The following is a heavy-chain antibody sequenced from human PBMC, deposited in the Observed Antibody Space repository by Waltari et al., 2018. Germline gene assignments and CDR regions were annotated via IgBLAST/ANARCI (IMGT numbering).Heavy chain of an antibody. D-gene: IGHD6-6*01. CDR1: GGSISNYY. Sequence: QVQLQQWGAGLLRPSETLSLTCAVYGGSISNYYWNWIRQPPGKGLEWIGEISHRGTTNYNPSLKSRVTISLDTSKNQFSLKLNSVTAADTAFYYCARGPGWTIAARPFDQWGQGALVTVSS. V-gene: IGHV4-34*01. J-gene: IGHJ4*02. CDR2: ISHRGTT. CDR3: ARGPGWTIAARPFDQ.